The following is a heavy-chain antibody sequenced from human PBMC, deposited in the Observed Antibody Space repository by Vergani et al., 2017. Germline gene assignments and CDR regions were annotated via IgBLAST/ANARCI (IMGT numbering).Heavy chain of an antibody. CDR2: IWYDGSNK. D-gene: IGHD2-2*01. V-gene: IGHV3-33*01. Sequence: QVQLVESGGGVVQPGRSLRLSCAASGFTFSSYGMHWVRQAPGKGLEWVAVIWYDGSNKYYADSVKGRFTISRDNSKNTLYLQMNSRRAEDTAVYYCARDGDIVVVPVNYYYYMDVWGKGTTVTVSS. J-gene: IGHJ6*03. CDR1: GFTFSSYG. CDR3: ARDGDIVVVPVNYYYYMDV.